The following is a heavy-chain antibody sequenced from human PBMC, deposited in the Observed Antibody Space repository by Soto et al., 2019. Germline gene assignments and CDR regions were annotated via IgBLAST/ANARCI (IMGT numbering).Heavy chain of an antibody. J-gene: IGHJ4*02. CDR2: IYWDDDK. Sequence: QITLKESGPTVVKPTQTLTLTCSLSGFSLNTGGVGVGWIRQTPGKALEWLAVIYWDDDKSWNPSLRDRLTINRDASDDKVVLTVTNMDPVDTGTYYCARRRGGFGGGWTTPYFDYWGQGTLVTVSS. V-gene: IGHV2-5*02. D-gene: IGHD6-19*01. CDR3: ARRRGGFGGGWTTPYFDY. CDR1: GFSLNTGGVG.